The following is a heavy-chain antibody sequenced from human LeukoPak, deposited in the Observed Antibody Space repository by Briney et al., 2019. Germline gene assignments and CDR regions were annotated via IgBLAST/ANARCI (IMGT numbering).Heavy chain of an antibody. CDR2: IYYSGST. Sequence: SETLSLTCTVSGGSISSSSYYWGWIRQPPGKGLEWIGSIYYSGSTYYNPSLKSRVTISVDTSKNQFSLKLSSVTAADTAVYYCAGQVGKYSSGWELDYWGQGTLVTVSS. CDR1: GGSISSSSYY. V-gene: IGHV4-39*01. D-gene: IGHD6-25*01. CDR3: AGQVGKYSSGWELDY. J-gene: IGHJ4*02.